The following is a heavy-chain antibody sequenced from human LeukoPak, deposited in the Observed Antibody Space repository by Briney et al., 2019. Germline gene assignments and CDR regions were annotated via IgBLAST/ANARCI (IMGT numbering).Heavy chain of an antibody. V-gene: IGHV4-34*01. Sequence: SETLSLTCAVYGGSFSGYYWSWIRQPPGKGLEWIGEINHRRSTNYNPSLKSRVTMSVDTSKNQFSLNLSSVTAADTAVYYCARGQFWSGYSIWGQGTLVTVSS. CDR2: INHRRST. J-gene: IGHJ4*02. D-gene: IGHD3-3*02. CDR1: GGSFSGYY. CDR3: ARGQFWSGYSI.